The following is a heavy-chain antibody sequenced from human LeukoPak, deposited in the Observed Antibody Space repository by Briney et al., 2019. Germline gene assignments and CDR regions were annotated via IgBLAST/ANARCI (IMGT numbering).Heavy chain of an antibody. J-gene: IGHJ5*02. D-gene: IGHD2-2*01. Sequence: PGGSLRLSCAASGFTVSSYWMSWVRQAPGKGLEWVANIKQDGSEKYDVDAVKGRFTIWRDNAKNSLYLQMNSLRAEDTAVYYCAREHPDINCSSTSCYYWFDPWGQGTLVTVSS. CDR3: AREHPDINCSSTSCYYWFDP. V-gene: IGHV3-7*03. CDR2: IKQDGSEK. CDR1: GFTVSSYW.